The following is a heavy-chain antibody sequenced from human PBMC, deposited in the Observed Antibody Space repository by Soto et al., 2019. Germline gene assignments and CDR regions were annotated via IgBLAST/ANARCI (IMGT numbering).Heavy chain of an antibody. Sequence: GGSLRLSCAASGFTFSNAWMNWVRQAPGKGLEWVGRIKSKTDGGTTDYAAPVKGRFTISRDDSKNTLYLQMNSLKTEDTAVYYCTTGAGNYYYYYGMDVWGQGTTVTVSS. CDR2: IKSKTDGGTT. CDR1: GFTFSNAW. V-gene: IGHV3-15*07. D-gene: IGHD6-13*01. CDR3: TTGAGNYYYYYGMDV. J-gene: IGHJ6*02.